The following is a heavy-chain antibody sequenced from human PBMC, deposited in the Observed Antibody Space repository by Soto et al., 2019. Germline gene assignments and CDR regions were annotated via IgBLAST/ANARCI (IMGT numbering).Heavy chain of an antibody. D-gene: IGHD1-1*01. Sequence: PGGSLRLSCAASGFTFSNAWMSWVRQAPGEGLEWVGRIKSTSDAETVDCAVPVKSKITNSRDVSKTTLYLQMNNLKTEYTTVSYGSRDHHSSGTKSWGQGTRVTVSS. CDR3: SRDHHSSGTKS. J-gene: IGHJ5*02. CDR2: IKSTSDAETV. CDR1: GFTFSNAW. V-gene: IGHV3-15*01.